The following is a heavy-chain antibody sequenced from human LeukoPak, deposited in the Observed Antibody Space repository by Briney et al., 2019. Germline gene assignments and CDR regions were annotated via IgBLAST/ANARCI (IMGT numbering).Heavy chain of an antibody. D-gene: IGHD6-13*01. CDR1: GFTFSSYW. V-gene: IGHV3-7*01. Sequence: PGGSLRLSCAASGFTFSSYWMSWVRQAPGKGLEWVANIKQDGSEKYYVDSVKGRFTISRDNAKNSLYLQMNSLRAEDTAVYYCAREGYSSSSNWFDPWGQGTLVTVSS. CDR2: IKQDGSEK. CDR3: AREGYSSSSNWFDP. J-gene: IGHJ5*02.